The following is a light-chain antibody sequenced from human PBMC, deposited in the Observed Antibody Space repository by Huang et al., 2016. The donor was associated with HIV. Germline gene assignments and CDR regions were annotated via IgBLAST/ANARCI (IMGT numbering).Light chain of an antibody. CDR3: HQYYDTPQT. Sequence: DIVVTQSPDSLALSLGGRAAINCTASQSVLKTSNNKNCLSLYQLKPGQPPKLLIYWAATRESGVPDRFSGSGSGTHFTLTIASLQAEDVAVYYCHQYYDTPQTFGQGTKVEVK. J-gene: IGKJ1*01. CDR1: QSVLKTSNNKNC. V-gene: IGKV4-1*01. CDR2: WAA.